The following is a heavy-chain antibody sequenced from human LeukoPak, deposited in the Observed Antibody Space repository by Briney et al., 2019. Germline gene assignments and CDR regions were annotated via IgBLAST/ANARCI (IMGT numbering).Heavy chain of an antibody. Sequence: PSETLSLTCTVSGGSISSYYWSWIRQPPGKGLEWIGYIYYSGSTNYNPSLKSRVTISVDTSKNQFSLKLSSVTAADTAVYYCAREECSGGSCYPQSWGQGTLVTVSS. CDR1: GGSISSYY. D-gene: IGHD2-15*01. CDR2: IYYSGST. V-gene: IGHV4-59*01. J-gene: IGHJ5*02. CDR3: AREECSGGSCYPQS.